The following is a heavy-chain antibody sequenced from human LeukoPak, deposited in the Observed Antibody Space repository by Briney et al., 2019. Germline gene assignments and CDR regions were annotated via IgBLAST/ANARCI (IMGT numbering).Heavy chain of an antibody. CDR3: VSFYEAY. J-gene: IGHJ4*02. D-gene: IGHD2/OR15-2a*01. V-gene: IGHV3-74*01. CDR1: GDYW. Sequence: GGSLRLSCAASGDYWMHWVRQAPGKGLVWVSHINSDGSWTSYADSVKGRFTISKDDAKNTVYLQMNNLRAEDTAVYYCVSFYEAYWGRGTLVTVS. CDR2: INSDGSWT.